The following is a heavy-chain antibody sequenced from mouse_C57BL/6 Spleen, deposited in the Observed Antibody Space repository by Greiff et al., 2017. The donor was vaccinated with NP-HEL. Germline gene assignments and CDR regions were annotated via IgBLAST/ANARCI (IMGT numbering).Heavy chain of an antibody. D-gene: IGHD1-1*01. CDR1: GFTFSSYG. J-gene: IGHJ1*03. CDR3: ARQGGITTVKYFDV. V-gene: IGHV5-6*01. Sequence: EVKVVESGGDLVKPGGSLKLSCAASGFTFSSYGMSWVRQTPDKRLEWVATISSGGSYTYYPDSVKGRFTISRDNAKNTLYLQMSSLKSEDTAMYYCARQGGITTVKYFDVWGTGTTVTVSS. CDR2: ISSGGSYT.